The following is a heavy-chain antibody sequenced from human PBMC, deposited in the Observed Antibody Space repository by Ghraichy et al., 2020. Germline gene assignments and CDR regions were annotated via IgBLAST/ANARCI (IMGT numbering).Heavy chain of an antibody. Sequence: SETLSLTCTVSTGSISSSTFYWGWIRQPPGKGLEWIGSIYYTGSTYYYPSLKSRVTISADTSKNQFSLNLNSVTAADTAVYYCVRHPRGVTNGFEIWGQGRMVTVSS. V-gene: IGHV4-39*01. J-gene: IGHJ3*02. CDR1: TGSISSSTFY. CDR2: IYYTGST. CDR3: VRHPRGVTNGFEI. D-gene: IGHD4-17*01.